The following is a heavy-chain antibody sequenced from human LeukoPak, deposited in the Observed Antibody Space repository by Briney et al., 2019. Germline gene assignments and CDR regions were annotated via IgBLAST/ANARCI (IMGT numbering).Heavy chain of an antibody. J-gene: IGHJ3*02. D-gene: IGHD3-22*01. CDR1: GYIFTNYY. CDR3: ASAGSSSDYYYFSAFDI. CDR2: INPSGGST. Sequence: GASVKVSCKAFGYIFTNYYIHWVRQAPGQGLEWMGIINPSGGSTSYTQKFQGRVTITADKSTSTAYMELSSLRSEDMAVYYCASAGSSSDYYYFSAFDIWGQGTMVTVSS. V-gene: IGHV1-46*01.